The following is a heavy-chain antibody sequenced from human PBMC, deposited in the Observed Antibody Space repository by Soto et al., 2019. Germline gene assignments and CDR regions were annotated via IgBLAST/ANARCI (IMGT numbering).Heavy chain of an antibody. CDR2: IKSKIHGGTT. Sequence: PGGSLRLSCAASGFTFSNAWINWVRQAPGKGLEWVGRIKSKIHGGTTDFAAPVKGRFAISRDDSKNVAYMEMNSLKIEDTAVYYCSTDSYSDLTVVLLDKWGHGILVTVSS. CDR3: STDSYSDLTVVLLDK. J-gene: IGHJ4*01. CDR1: GFTFSNAW. D-gene: IGHD3-22*01. V-gene: IGHV3-15*07.